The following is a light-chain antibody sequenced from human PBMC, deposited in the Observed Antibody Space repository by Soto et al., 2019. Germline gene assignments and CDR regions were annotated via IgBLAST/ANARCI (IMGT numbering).Light chain of an antibody. CDR1: QSISSY. CDR2: AAS. CDR3: QQSYSPIFT. J-gene: IGKJ3*01. Sequence: DIQMTQSPSSLSASVGDRVTITCRASQSISSYLNWYQQKPGKAPKLLIYAASSLQSGVPSRFSGRGSGTDFTLTISSLQPEDFATYYCQQSYSPIFTFGPGTKVDIK. V-gene: IGKV1-39*01.